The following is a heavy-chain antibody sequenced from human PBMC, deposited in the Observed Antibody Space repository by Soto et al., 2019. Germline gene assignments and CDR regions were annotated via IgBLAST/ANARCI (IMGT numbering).Heavy chain of an antibody. J-gene: IGHJ4*02. CDR3: ARADSPSTSQLDY. CDR2: ISYDGSNQ. V-gene: IGHV3-30-3*01. CDR1: GFTFSSYA. Sequence: QVQLVESGGGVVQPGRSLRLSCAASGFTFSSYAIHWVRQAPGKGLEWVAVISYDGSNQYYADSAKGRFTISRDNSKNTLYLQMNSLRAEDTAVYYCARADSPSTSQLDYWGQGTLVTVSS. D-gene: IGHD1-1*01.